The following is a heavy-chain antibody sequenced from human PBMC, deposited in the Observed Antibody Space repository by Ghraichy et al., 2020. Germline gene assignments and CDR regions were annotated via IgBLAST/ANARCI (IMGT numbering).Heavy chain of an antibody. V-gene: IGHV1-24*01. D-gene: IGHD4-17*01. Sequence: APVKVSCKVSGYTLTELSMHWVRQAPGKGLEWMGGFDPEDGETIYAQKFQGRVTMTEDTSTDTAYMELSSLRSEDTAVYYCAHLLNGDYGELRAFDIWGQGTMVTVSS. CDR2: FDPEDGET. CDR3: AHLLNGDYGELRAFDI. CDR1: GYTLTELS. J-gene: IGHJ3*02.